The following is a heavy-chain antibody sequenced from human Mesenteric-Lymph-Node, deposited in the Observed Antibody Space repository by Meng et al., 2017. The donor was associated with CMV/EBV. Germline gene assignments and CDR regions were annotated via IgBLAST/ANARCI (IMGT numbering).Heavy chain of an antibody. V-gene: IGHV4-59*01. Sequence: SETLSLTCTVSGGSISAYYWSWIRQPPGKGLEWIGHIYYIGSTNYNPSLKSRVTISLDTSKNQFSLKLSSVTAADTAMYYCAREDIWDAFDIWGRGTLVTVSS. CDR2: IYYIGST. J-gene: IGHJ3*02. CDR1: GGSISAYY. CDR3: AREDIWDAFDI.